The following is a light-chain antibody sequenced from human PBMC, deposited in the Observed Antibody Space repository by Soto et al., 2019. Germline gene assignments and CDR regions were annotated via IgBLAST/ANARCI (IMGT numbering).Light chain of an antibody. Sequence: EIVMTQSPATLSVSPGERATLSCRASQSVSSNLVWYQQKPGQAPRLLIYGASTRATGIPARFSGSGSGTEFTLTISSLQSEDFAVYYCQQYGSSPWTFGQGTKVDI. J-gene: IGKJ1*01. V-gene: IGKV3-15*01. CDR3: QQYGSSPWT. CDR1: QSVSSN. CDR2: GAS.